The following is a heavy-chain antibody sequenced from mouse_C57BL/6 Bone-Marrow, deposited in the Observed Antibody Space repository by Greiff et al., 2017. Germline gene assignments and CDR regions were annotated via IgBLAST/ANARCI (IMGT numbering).Heavy chain of an antibody. CDR1: GYTFTSYW. J-gene: IGHJ2*01. V-gene: IGHV1-55*01. CDR2: IYPGSGST. D-gene: IGHD1-2*01. Sequence: VQLQQPGAELVKPGASVKMSCKASGYTFTSYWITWVKQRPGQGLEWIGGIYPGSGSTNYNEKFKSKATLTVDTSSSTAYMQLSSLTSEDSAVYYCARGRALRPYYFDYWGQGTTLTVSA. CDR3: ARGRALRPYYFDY.